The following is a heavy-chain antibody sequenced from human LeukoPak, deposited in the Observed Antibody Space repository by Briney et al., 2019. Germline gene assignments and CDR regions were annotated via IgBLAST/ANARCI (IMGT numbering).Heavy chain of an antibody. D-gene: IGHD6-19*01. CDR2: MSGVGGTT. J-gene: IGHJ4*02. V-gene: IGHV3-23*01. Sequence: GGSLRLSCEASGFTFNNYAMSWVRQAPGKELEWVSAMSGVGGTTYYAASVRGRFTISRDNSKNILSLQMNSLRVEDTAIYYCAKGSQWLLRGGAYFDSWGQGTPVSVSS. CDR1: GFTFNNYA. CDR3: AKGSQWLLRGGAYFDS.